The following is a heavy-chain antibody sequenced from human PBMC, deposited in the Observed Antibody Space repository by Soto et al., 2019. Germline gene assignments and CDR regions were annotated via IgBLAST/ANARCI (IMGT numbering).Heavy chain of an antibody. D-gene: IGHD6-6*01. CDR2: ISSGAITI. J-gene: IGHJ4*02. V-gene: IGHV3-11*01. CDR3: AGQYSSSSVEF. Sequence: GGSLRLSCAASGFTFSDYYMNWIRQAPGKGLEWVSYISSGAITIYYADSVKGRFTISRDNAKDSLYLQMNSLRAEDTAVYYCAGQYSSSSVEFWGQGTLVTVSS. CDR1: GFTFSDYY.